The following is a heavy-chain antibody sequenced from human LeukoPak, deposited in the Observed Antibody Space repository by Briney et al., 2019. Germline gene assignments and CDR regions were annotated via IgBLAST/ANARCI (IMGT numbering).Heavy chain of an antibody. CDR1: GGSNSSYY. CDR2: IYNSGST. J-gene: IGHJ3*02. CDR3: ARSLIAVAGNDAFDI. V-gene: IGHV4-59*01. Sequence: SETLSLTCTVSGGSNSSYYWSWIRQPPGKGLEWIGYIYNSGSTNYNPSLESRVTISVDTSKNQFSLKLSSVTAADTAVYYCARSLIAVAGNDAFDIWGQGTMVTVSS. D-gene: IGHD6-19*01.